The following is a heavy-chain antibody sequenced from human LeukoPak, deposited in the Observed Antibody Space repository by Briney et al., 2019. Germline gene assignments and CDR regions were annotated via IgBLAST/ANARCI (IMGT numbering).Heavy chain of an antibody. V-gene: IGHV3-23*01. CDR3: AKTSLEWELLVQH. D-gene: IGHD1-26*01. J-gene: IGHJ1*01. CDR2: ISGSGGST. CDR1: GFTFSSNA. Sequence: GGSLRLSCAASGFTFSSNAMSWVRQAPGKGLEWVSGISGSGGSTYYADSVKGRFTISRDNSKNTLYLQMNSLRVEDTAVYYCAKTSLEWELLVQHWGQGTLVTVSS.